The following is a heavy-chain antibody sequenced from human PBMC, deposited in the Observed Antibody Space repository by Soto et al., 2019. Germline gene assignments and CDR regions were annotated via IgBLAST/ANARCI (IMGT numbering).Heavy chain of an antibody. CDR2: FIPILGSA. CDR1: GSPFSRYA. V-gene: IGHV1-69*06. D-gene: IGHD1-1*01. Sequence: CSVQVSRRVSGSPFSRYAISRVRQAPGQGLEWMGGFIPILGSANYAQKFQGRVTITADKSTSTAYMELSSLRSEDTAGYYCARDEGTGTAMSFDYWGQGPLV. J-gene: IGHJ4*02. CDR3: ARDEGTGTAMSFDY.